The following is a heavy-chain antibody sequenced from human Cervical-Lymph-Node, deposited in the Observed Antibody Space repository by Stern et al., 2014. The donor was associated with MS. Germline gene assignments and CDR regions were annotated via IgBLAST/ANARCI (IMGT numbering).Heavy chain of an antibody. CDR3: ARDRMSIAAAGTSWFDP. D-gene: IGHD6-13*01. CDR2: VIPIFRPP. J-gene: IGHJ5*02. V-gene: IGHV1-69*01. Sequence: VQLVESGAEVKKPGSSVKVSCKASGGTFSSYTISWVRQAPGQGLEWMGGVIPIFRPPNYAQKFQGRVTITADESTSTAYMELSSLRSEDTAVYYCARDRMSIAAAGTSWFDPWGQGTLVTVSS. CDR1: GGTFSSYT.